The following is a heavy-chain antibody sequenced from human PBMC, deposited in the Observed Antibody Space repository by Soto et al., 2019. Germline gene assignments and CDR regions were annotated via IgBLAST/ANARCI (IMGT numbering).Heavy chain of an antibody. D-gene: IGHD6-6*01. CDR2: FYYSGRT. CDR3: ASGSSSSCSSWFDP. J-gene: IGHJ5*02. Sequence: PSETLSLTCTVSGGSISSGGYYWSWIRQHPGKGLEWIGYFYYSGRTYYNPSLHSRVSIAVDTTENQFSLKLTSVTAADTSVDFCASGSSSSCSSWFDPWGRGTLVTVSS. V-gene: IGHV4-31*03. CDR1: GGSISSGGYY.